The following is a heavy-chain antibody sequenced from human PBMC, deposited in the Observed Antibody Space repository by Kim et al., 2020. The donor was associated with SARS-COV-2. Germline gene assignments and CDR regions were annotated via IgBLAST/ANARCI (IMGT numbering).Heavy chain of an antibody. CDR3: ARDRGGWYAWGYSGY. Sequence: ASVKVSCKASGYTFTSYAMHWVRQAPGQRLEWMGWINAGNGNTKFSQKFQGRVTITRDTSASTAYMELSSLRSEDTAVYYCARDRGGWYAWGYSGYWGQGTLVTVSS. CDR1: GYTFTSYA. D-gene: IGHD6-19*01. CDR2: INAGNGNT. V-gene: IGHV1-3*01. J-gene: IGHJ4*02.